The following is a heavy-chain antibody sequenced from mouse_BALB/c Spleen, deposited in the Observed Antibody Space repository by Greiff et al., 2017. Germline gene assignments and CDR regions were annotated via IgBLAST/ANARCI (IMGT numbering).Heavy chain of an antibody. J-gene: IGHJ2*01. V-gene: IGHV1S135*01. CDR3: GGGAERAGYFDY. Sequence: EVQLQQSGPELVKPGASVKVSCKASGYAFTSYNMYWVKQSHGKSLEWIGYIDPYNGGTSYNQKFKGKATLTVDKSSSTAYMHLNSLTSEDAAVYYCGGGAERAGYFDYWGQGTTLTVSS. CDR1: GYAFTSYN. CDR2: IDPYNGGT. D-gene: IGHD3-3*01.